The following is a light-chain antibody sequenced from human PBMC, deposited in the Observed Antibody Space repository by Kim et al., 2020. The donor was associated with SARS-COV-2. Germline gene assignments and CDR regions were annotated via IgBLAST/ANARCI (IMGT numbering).Light chain of an antibody. CDR2: AAS. CDR3: QSANPIPPWA. V-gene: IGKV1-12*01. J-gene: IGKJ1*01. Sequence: DIQMIQSPSSVSASVGDRLTITCRASHDIGSWLAWYQQKPGRAPKLLIYAASSLHGGVPSRFSASGSGTYFSLTITGLQPDDFATYYCQSANPIPPWAFGQGTKVDIK. CDR1: HDIGSW.